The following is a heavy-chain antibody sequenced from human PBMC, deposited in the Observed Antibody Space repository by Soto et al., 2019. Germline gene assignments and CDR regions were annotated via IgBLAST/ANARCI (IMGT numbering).Heavy chain of an antibody. J-gene: IGHJ6*02. CDR2: IYYSGST. V-gene: IGHV4-39*01. Sequence: SETLSLTCTVSGGSISSSSYYWGWIRQPPGKGLEWIGSIYYSGSTYYNPSLKSRVTISVDTSKNQFSLKLSSVTAADTAVYYCARTYSSSGYHYYYGMDVWGQGTTVTVS. CDR3: ARTYSSSGYHYYYGMDV. D-gene: IGHD6-6*01. CDR1: GGSISSSSYY.